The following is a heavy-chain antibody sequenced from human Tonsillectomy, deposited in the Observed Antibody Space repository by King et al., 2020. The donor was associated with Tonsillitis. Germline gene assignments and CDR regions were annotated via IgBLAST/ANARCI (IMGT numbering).Heavy chain of an antibody. CDR2: IRSKAYGGTP. CDR3: TRDPHYYDSSGYYSLFYYFDY. CDR1: GFTFGDYT. D-gene: IGHD3-22*01. J-gene: IGHJ4*02. V-gene: IGHV3-49*03. Sequence: VQLVESGGGLVQPGRSLRLSCTASGFTFGDYTMSWFRQAPGKGLEWVGFIRSKAYGGTPEYAASVKGRFTISRDDSKSIAYLQMNSLKTDDTAVYYCTRDPHYYDSSGYYSLFYYFDYWGQGTLVTVSS.